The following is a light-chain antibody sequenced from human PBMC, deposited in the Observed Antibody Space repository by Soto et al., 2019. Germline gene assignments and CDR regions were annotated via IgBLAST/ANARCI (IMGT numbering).Light chain of an antibody. CDR3: GSYASATLI. CDR2: EVS. Sequence: QSALIQPASVSGSPGQSITISCTGTSRDVGGSNYVSWYQHHPHRAPKLLIYEVSYRPSGVSSRFSGSKSGNTASLTISGLQAEDEADYYCGSYASATLIFGGGTKLTGL. J-gene: IGLJ2*01. V-gene: IGLV2-14*01. CDR1: SRDVGGSNY.